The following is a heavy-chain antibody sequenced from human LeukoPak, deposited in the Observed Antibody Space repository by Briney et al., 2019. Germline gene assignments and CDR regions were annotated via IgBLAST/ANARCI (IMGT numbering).Heavy chain of an antibody. CDR1: GGSISSYY. CDR2: IYHSGST. D-gene: IGHD5-12*01. V-gene: IGHV4-59*08. CDR3: ARRTTYVGWLPSETPSCFDY. J-gene: IGHJ4*02. Sequence: SETLSLTCTVSGGSISSYYWSWIRQPPGKGLEWIGNIYHSGSTYYNSSLKSRLTISIDTSKNQFSLKLTSVTAADTAVYYCARRTTYVGWLPSETPSCFDYWGQGTLVTVSS.